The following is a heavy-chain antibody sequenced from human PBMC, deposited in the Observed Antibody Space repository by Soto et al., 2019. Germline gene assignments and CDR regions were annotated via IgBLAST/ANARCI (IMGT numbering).Heavy chain of an antibody. Sequence: GRSLRLSCAASGFTFSDYYMSWIRQAPGKGLESVSYISSSGSAIYYADSVKGRFTISRDNAKNSVYLRMNSLRAEDTAVYYCARDPRDTVGRWGQGTLVTVSS. CDR1: GFTFSDYY. CDR2: ISSSGSAI. J-gene: IGHJ4*02. D-gene: IGHD5-18*01. V-gene: IGHV3-11*01. CDR3: ARDPRDTVGR.